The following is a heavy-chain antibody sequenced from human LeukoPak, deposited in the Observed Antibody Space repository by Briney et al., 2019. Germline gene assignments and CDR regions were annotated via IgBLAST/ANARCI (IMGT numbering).Heavy chain of an antibody. CDR2: INPSGGST. Sequence: ASVKVSCKASGYTFTSYGINWVRQATGQGLEWMGIINPSGGSTSYAQKFQGRVTMTRDMSTSTVYMELSSLRSEDTAVYYCARDFTIFGVVTSYYYYMDVWGKGTTVTVSS. CDR3: ARDFTIFGVVTSYYYYMDV. CDR1: GYTFTSYG. D-gene: IGHD3-3*01. J-gene: IGHJ6*03. V-gene: IGHV1-46*01.